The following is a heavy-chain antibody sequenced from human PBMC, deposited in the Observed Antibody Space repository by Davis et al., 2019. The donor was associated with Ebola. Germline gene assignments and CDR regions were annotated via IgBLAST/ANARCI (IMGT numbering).Heavy chain of an antibody. CDR1: GFTLSIYG. CDR2: MRYDGSNK. CDR3: AKGARGSYLVGY. D-gene: IGHD1-26*01. V-gene: IGHV3-30*02. Sequence: PGGSLRLSCAASGFTLSIYGMHWVRQAPGKGLEWVAFMRYDGSNKYYADSVKGRFTISRDNSKNTLYLQMNSLRAEDTAVYYCAKGARGSYLVGYWGQGTLVTVSS. J-gene: IGHJ4*02.